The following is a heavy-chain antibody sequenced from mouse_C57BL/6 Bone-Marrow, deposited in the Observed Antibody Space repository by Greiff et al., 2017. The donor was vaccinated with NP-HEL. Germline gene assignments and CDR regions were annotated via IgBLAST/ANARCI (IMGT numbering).Heavy chain of an antibody. CDR2: INPSSGYT. CDR3: ARFYYWYFDV. CDR1: GYTFTSYW. J-gene: IGHJ1*03. Sequence: QVQLQQSGAELVKPGASVKLSCKASGYTFTSYWMHWVNQRPGQGLEWIGNINPSSGYTKYNQKFKGKAPLSVDKSSSTAYMQLSSLTYEDSAVYYCARFYYWYFDVWGTGTTVTVSS. V-gene: IGHV1-7*01.